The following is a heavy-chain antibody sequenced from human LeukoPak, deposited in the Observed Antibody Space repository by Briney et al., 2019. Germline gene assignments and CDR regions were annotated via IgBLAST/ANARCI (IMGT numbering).Heavy chain of an antibody. Sequence: ASVKVSCKASGGSFSSYAISWVRQAPGQGLEWMGGTIPIFGTANYAQKFQGRVTITADGSTSTAYMELSSLRSEDTAVYYCATDRIAAAGTGNFDYRGQGTLVTVSS. J-gene: IGHJ4*02. CDR3: ATDRIAAAGTGNFDY. CDR1: GGSFSSYA. D-gene: IGHD6-13*01. CDR2: TIPIFGTA. V-gene: IGHV1-69*13.